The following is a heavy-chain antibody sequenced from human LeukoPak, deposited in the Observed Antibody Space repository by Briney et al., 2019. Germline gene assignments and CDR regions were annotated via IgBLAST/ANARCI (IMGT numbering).Heavy chain of an antibody. D-gene: IGHD3-10*01. J-gene: IGHJ5*02. CDR3: ARRWGWCGGWFDP. CDR1: GGSISSYY. CDR2: IYYSGST. V-gene: IGHV4-59*12. Sequence: PSETLSLTCTVSGGSISSYYWSWIRQPPGKGLEWIGYIYYSGSTNYNPSLKSRVTISVDTSKNQFSLKLSSVTAADTAVYYCARRWGWCGGWFDPWGQGTLVTVSS.